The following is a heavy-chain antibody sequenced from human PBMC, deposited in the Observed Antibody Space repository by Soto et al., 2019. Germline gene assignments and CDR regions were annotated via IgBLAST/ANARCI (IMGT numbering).Heavy chain of an antibody. CDR2: ISGSDGST. V-gene: IGHV3-23*01. D-gene: IGHD2-8*01. Sequence: GGSLRLSCAASGFTFSSYAMSWVRQAPGKGLEWVSAISGSDGSTYYADSVKGRFTISRDNSKNTLYLQMNSLRAEDTAVYYCAKEGVLMVYAIYYFDYWGQGTLVTVLL. CDR3: AKEGVLMVYAIYYFDY. CDR1: GFTFSSYA. J-gene: IGHJ4*02.